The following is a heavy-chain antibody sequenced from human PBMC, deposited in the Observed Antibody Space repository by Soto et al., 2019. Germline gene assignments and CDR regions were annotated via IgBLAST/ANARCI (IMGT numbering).Heavy chain of an antibody. CDR2: IYYSGST. D-gene: IGHD2-15*01. CDR3: ARSEAAATPFDY. Sequence: QVQLQESGPGLVKPSETLSLTCTVSGGSISSYYWSWIRQPPGKGLEWIGYIYYSGSTNYNPSLKSRVTISVDTSKNQFSLKLSSVTAADTAVYYCARSEAAATPFDYWGQGTLVTVSS. J-gene: IGHJ4*02. CDR1: GGSISSYY. V-gene: IGHV4-59*08.